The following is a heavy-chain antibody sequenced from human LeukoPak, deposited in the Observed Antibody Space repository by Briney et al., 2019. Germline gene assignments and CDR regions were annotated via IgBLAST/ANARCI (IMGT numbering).Heavy chain of an antibody. V-gene: IGHV4-34*01. CDR2: INHSGST. CDR3: APPPGTGFDY. CDR1: GGSFSGYY. Sequence: TPSETLSLTCAVYGGSFSGYYWSWIRQPPGKGLEWIGEINHSGSTNYNPSLKSRVTISVDTSKNQFSLKLSSVTAADTAVYYCAPPPGTGFDYWGQGTLVTVSS. J-gene: IGHJ4*02. D-gene: IGHD1-1*01.